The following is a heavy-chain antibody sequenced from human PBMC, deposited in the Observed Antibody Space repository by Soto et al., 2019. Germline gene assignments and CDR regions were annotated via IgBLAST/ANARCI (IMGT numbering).Heavy chain of an antibody. CDR3: ARPLASSSVNVAFYI. CDR1: GGSINSGSYY. V-gene: IGHV4-39*01. CDR2: IYHSGST. D-gene: IGHD6-6*01. J-gene: IGHJ3*02. Sequence: SETLYLTCTVSGGSINSGSYYWGWILQSPGKGLEWIGSIYHSGSTYYNPSLKSRVTISVDTSKNQFSLKLSSVTAADTAVYYCARPLASSSVNVAFYIWGQGKMVTVSS.